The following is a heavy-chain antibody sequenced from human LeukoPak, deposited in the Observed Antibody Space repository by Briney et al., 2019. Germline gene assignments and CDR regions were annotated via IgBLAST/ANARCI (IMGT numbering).Heavy chain of an antibody. CDR3: GSGIAATFELYSDY. D-gene: IGHD2-15*01. CDR2: ISCYNGNT. Sequence: ASVKVSCKASGYTFTGYYMHWVRQAPGQGLEWVGWISCYNGNTNYAQKFQGRVTMTTDTSTSTAYMELRSLRSDDTALYYCGSGIAATFELYSDYWGQGTLVTVSS. V-gene: IGHV1-18*04. J-gene: IGHJ4*02. CDR1: GYTFTGYY.